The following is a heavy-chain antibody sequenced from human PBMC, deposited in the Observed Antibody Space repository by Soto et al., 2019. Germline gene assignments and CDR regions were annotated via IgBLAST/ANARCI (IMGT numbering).Heavy chain of an antibody. CDR3: ARPRTPFYYDSSGYPIDY. V-gene: IGHV3-23*01. CDR1: GFTFSTYA. CDR2: IVGSGGSK. Sequence: PGGSLRLSCAASGFTFSTYAMHWVRQAPGKGLEWVSAIVGSGGSKYYADSVKGRFTISRDNSKNTLYLQMNSLRAEDTAVYYCARPRTPFYYDSSGYPIDYWGQGTLVTVSS. D-gene: IGHD3-22*01. J-gene: IGHJ4*02.